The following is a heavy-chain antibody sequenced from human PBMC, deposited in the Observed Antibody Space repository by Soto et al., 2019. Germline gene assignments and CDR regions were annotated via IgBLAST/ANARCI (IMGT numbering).Heavy chain of an antibody. Sequence: ALVKVACKASVYTYTSYGISWVRQDPGQGLEWMGWISAYNGNTNYAQKLQGRVTMTTDTSTSTAYMELRSLRSDDTAVYYCARDRAYSGYDIPRFDPWGQGTLVTVSS. D-gene: IGHD5-12*01. CDR2: ISAYNGNT. CDR1: VYTYTSYG. CDR3: ARDRAYSGYDIPRFDP. J-gene: IGHJ5*02. V-gene: IGHV1-18*01.